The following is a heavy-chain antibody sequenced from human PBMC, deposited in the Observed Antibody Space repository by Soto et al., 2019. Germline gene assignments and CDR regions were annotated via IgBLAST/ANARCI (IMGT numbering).Heavy chain of an antibody. J-gene: IGHJ5*02. Sequence: SETLSLTCTVSRASIASGGYYWSWIRQHPGKGLEWIGYIYYSGSTYYNPSLKSRVTISVDTSKNQFSLKLSSVTAADTAVYYCARDRGTAMADRYNWFDPWGQGTLVTVSS. CDR2: IYYSGST. V-gene: IGHV4-31*03. CDR1: RASIASGGYY. D-gene: IGHD5-18*01. CDR3: ARDRGTAMADRYNWFDP.